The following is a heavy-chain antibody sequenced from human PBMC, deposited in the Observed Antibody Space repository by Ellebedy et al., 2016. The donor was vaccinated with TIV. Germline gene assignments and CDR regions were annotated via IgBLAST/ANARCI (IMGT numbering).Heavy chain of an antibody. CDR1: GFTFSSYT. V-gene: IGHV3-53*01. Sequence: PGGSLRLSCAASGFTFSSYTMNWVRQAPGKGLEWVSVIYNSGNPQYADSVKGRFPISRDNSKNVLYLQMNSLRAEDTAVYFCARVGVMVVTNPTDAFDVWGQGTMVTVSS. J-gene: IGHJ3*01. D-gene: IGHD2-21*02. CDR3: ARVGVMVVTNPTDAFDV. CDR2: IYNSGNP.